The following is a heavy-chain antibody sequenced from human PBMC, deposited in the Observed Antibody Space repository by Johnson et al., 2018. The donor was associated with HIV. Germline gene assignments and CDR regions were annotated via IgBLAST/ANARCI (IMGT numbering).Heavy chain of an antibody. CDR2: ISSSGSTI. Sequence: QMLLVESGGGLVKPGGSLRLSCAASGFTFSDYYMSWFRQAPGKGLEWVSYISSSGSTIYYSDSVKGRFTISRDNGMNSLYLQMNSLRAEATAVYYCVRGGTSYWDRVSAFDIWGQGTMVTVSS. D-gene: IGHD2-8*02. CDR3: VRGGTSYWDRVSAFDI. V-gene: IGHV3-11*04. CDR1: GFTFSDYY. J-gene: IGHJ3*02.